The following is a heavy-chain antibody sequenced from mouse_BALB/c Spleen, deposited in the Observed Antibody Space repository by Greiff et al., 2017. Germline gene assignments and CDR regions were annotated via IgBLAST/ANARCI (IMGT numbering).Heavy chain of an antibody. CDR1: GFNIKDYY. D-gene: IGHD2-1*01. Sequence: EVQLVESGAELVRSGASVKLSCTASGFNIKDYYMHWVKQRPEQGLEWIGWIDPENGDTEYAPKFQGKATMTADTSSNTAYLQLSSLTSEDTAVYYCNALLEAMDYWGQGTSVTVSS. J-gene: IGHJ4*01. CDR2: IDPENGDT. CDR3: NALLEAMDY. V-gene: IGHV14-4*02.